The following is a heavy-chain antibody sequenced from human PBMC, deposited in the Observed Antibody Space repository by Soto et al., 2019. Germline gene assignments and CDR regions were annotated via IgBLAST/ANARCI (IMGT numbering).Heavy chain of an antibody. V-gene: IGHV1-18*01. CDR1: GYTFTSYG. D-gene: IGHD3-3*01. CDR2: ISAYNGNT. Sequence: VQLVQSGAEVKKPGASVKVSCKASGYTFTSYGISWVRQAPGQGLEWMGWISAYNGNTNYAQKLQGRGTMTTDTSTSTAYMELRSLRSEDTAVYYCARTPNDFWSGWAQVPDYWGQGTLVTVSS. J-gene: IGHJ4*02. CDR3: ARTPNDFWSGWAQVPDY.